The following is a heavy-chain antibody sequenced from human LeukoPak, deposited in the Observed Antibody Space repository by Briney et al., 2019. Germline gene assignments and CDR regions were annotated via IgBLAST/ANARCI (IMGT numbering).Heavy chain of an antibody. Sequence: GGSLRLSCAASGFTFSSYGMHWVRQAPGKGLEWVAVIWYDGSNKYYADSVTGRFTISRDNSKNTLYVQMNSLRAEDTAVYYCASGRRDTVTADYWDQGTLVTVSS. V-gene: IGHV3-33*01. J-gene: IGHJ4*02. CDR3: ASGRRDTVTADY. D-gene: IGHD4-11*01. CDR2: IWYDGSNK. CDR1: GFTFSSYG.